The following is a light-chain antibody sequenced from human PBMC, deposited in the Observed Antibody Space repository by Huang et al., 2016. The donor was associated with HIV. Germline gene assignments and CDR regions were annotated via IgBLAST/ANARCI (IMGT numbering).Light chain of an antibody. Sequence: EIVMTRSPATLSVSPGERATLSCRASQSVSSNLAWYQQKPGQAPRLLIYGASTSATGIPARFSGSGSGTEFTLTISSLQSEDFAVYYCQQYNNWPPTFGQGTKVEIK. V-gene: IGKV3-15*01. CDR1: QSVSSN. J-gene: IGKJ1*01. CDR2: GAS. CDR3: QQYNNWPPT.